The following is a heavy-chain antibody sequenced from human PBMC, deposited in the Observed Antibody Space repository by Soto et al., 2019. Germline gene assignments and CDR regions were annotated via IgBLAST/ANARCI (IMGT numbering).Heavy chain of an antibody. CDR2: ISAYNGNT. D-gene: IGHD3-22*01. Sequence: ASVKVSCKASGYTFTSYGIGWVRQAPGQGLEWMGWISAYNGNTNYAQKLQGRVTMTTDTSTSTAYMELRSLRSDDTAVYYCARDLGDYYDSSGYFKGNGMDVWGQGTTVTVSS. J-gene: IGHJ6*02. CDR3: ARDLGDYYDSSGYFKGNGMDV. V-gene: IGHV1-18*04. CDR1: GYTFTSYG.